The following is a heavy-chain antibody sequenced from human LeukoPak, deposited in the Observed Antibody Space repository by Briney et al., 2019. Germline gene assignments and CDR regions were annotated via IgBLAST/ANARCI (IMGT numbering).Heavy chain of an antibody. CDR2: INPNSGGT. V-gene: IGHV1-2*02. CDR3: ATTGREDSSGWFSYYYYYYMDV. CDR1: GDTFTGYY. Sequence: ASVKVSCKASGDTFTGYYIHWVRQAPGQGLEWMGWINPNSGGTNYAQKFQGRVTMTRDTSISTAYMELSRLRSDDIAIYFCATTGREDSSGWFSYYYYYYMDVWGKGTTVTVSS. J-gene: IGHJ6*03. D-gene: IGHD6-19*01.